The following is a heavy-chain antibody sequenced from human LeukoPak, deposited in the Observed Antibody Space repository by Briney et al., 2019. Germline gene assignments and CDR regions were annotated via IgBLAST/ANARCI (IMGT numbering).Heavy chain of an antibody. CDR1: GYTFSSYY. CDR3: AREASGGYFDY. J-gene: IGHJ4*02. CDR2: INPTGDST. V-gene: IGHV1-46*01. Sequence: ASVKVSCKASGYTFSSYYMHWVRQAPGQGLEWVGLINPTGDSTSYAQKFRGRVTMTRDASTSTVYMDLNSLTSEDTAVYYCAREASGGYFDYWGQGTLVTVSS. D-gene: IGHD4-23*01.